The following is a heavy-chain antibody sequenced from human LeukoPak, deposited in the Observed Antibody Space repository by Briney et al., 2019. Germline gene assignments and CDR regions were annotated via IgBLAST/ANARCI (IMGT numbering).Heavy chain of an antibody. CDR1: GFTFSSYA. CDR2: ISYDGSNK. D-gene: IGHD5-24*01. J-gene: IGHJ4*02. Sequence: GGSLRLSCAASGFTFSSYAMHWVRQAPGKGLEWVAVISYDGSNKYYADSVKGRFTISRDNSKNTLYLQMNSLRAEDAAVYYCAKDLQLHYWGQGALVTVSS. CDR3: AKDLQLHY. V-gene: IGHV3-30-3*01.